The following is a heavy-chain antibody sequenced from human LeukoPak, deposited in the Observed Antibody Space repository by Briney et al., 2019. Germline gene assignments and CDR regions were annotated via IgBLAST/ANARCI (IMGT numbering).Heavy chain of an antibody. CDR2: IYHSGST. V-gene: IGHV4-30-2*01. J-gene: IGHJ4*02. CDR1: GGSISSGGYS. CDR3: ARAKAYSYGYYFDY. Sequence: SETLSLTCAVSGGSISSGGYSWSWIRQPPGKGLEWIGYIYHSGSTYYNPSLKSRVTISVDRSKNQFSLKLSSVTAADTAVYYRARAKAYSYGYYFDYWGQGTLVTVSS. D-gene: IGHD5-18*01.